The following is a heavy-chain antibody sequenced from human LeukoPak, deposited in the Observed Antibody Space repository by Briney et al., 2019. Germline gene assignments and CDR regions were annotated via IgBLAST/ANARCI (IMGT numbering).Heavy chain of an antibody. D-gene: IGHD2-15*01. CDR1: GASISTNEFY. J-gene: IGHJ6*02. CDR3: ARVGYYCNPGSCFGVYYYAMDV. V-gene: IGHV4-30-4*01. Sequence: SSETLSLTCTVSGASISTNEFYWTWIRQPPGKGLEWIEYIYYSGSTYYNPSLTSRVTISVDTSKNQCSLKLNSVTAADTAVFYCARVGYYCNPGSCFGVYYYAMDVWGRGTTVTVSS. CDR2: IYYSGST.